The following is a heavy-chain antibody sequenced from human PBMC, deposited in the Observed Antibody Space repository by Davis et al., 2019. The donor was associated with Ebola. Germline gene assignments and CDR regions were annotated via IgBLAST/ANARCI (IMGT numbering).Heavy chain of an antibody. CDR3: ARGVGATSGGFFYYYYGMDV. CDR1: GGSISSGGYY. J-gene: IGHJ6*02. CDR2: IYYSWST. V-gene: IGHV4-31*03. D-gene: IGHD1-26*01. Sequence: PSETLSLTCTVSGGSISSGGYYWSWIRQHPGKGLEWIGYIYYSWSTYYNPSLKSRVTISVDTSKNRFSLKLSSVTAADTAVYYCARGVGATSGGFFYYYYGMDVWGQGTTVTVSS.